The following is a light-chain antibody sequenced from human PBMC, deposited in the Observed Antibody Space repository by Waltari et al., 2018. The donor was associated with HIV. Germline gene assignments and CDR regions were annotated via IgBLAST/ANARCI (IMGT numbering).Light chain of an antibody. V-gene: IGKV3-20*01. Sequence: EIVLTQSPGTLSLSLGERATLSCRASQSVSSSYLSWYQQEPGQAPRLLIYGASGRATDIPDRFSGSGSGTEFTLTINRLEPEDFAVYYCQQYGGSHWTFGQGTKVEVK. CDR2: GAS. CDR1: QSVSSSY. J-gene: IGKJ1*01. CDR3: QQYGGSHWT.